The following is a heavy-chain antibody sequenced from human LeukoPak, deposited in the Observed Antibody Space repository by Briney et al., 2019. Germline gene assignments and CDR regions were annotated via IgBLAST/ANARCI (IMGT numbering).Heavy chain of an antibody. CDR3: ARVRYSGYDLGSRGYYYYGMDV. J-gene: IGHJ6*02. V-gene: IGHV4-39*07. CDR2: IYHSGST. Sequence: SETLSLTCTVSGGSISSSSYYWGWIRQPPGKGLEWNGSIYHSGSTYYNPSLKSRVTISVDTSKNQFSLKLSSVTAADTAVYYCARVRYSGYDLGSRGYYYYGMDVWGQGTTVTVSS. D-gene: IGHD5-12*01. CDR1: GGSISSSSYY.